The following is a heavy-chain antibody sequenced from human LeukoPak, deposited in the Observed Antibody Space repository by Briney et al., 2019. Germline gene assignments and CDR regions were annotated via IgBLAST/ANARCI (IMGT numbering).Heavy chain of an antibody. CDR1: GGSISSSSYY. V-gene: IGHV4-39*01. Sequence: SETLSLTCTVSGGSISSSSYYWGWIRQPPGKGLEWIGSIYYSGSTYYNPSLKSRVTISVDTSKNQFSLKLSSVTAADTAVYYCARTFASGSYTQAYDYWGQGTLVTVSS. CDR2: IYYSGST. D-gene: IGHD3-10*01. J-gene: IGHJ4*02. CDR3: ARTFASGSYTQAYDY.